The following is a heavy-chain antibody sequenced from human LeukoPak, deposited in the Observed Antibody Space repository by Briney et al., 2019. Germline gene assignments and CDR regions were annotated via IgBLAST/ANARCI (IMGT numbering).Heavy chain of an antibody. D-gene: IGHD3-22*01. V-gene: IGHV3-30*18. CDR3: AKGSYYDSSGSFYFDH. J-gene: IGHJ4*02. Sequence: PGGSLRLSCAASGFTFSSYGMHWVRQAPGKGLEWVAVISYDGSNKYYADSVKGRFTISRDNSKNTLYVQVNSLGTEDTAAYYCAKGSYYDSSGSFYFDHWGQGTLVTVSS. CDR1: GFTFSSYG. CDR2: ISYDGSNK.